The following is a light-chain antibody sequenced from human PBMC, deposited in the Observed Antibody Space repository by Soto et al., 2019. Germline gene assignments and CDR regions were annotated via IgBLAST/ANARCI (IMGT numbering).Light chain of an antibody. V-gene: IGKV3-15*01. J-gene: IGKJ1*01. CDR1: QSVSSN. CDR2: GAS. Sequence: EIVMTQSPATLSVSPGERATRSCRASQSVSSNLAWYQQKPVQAPRLLIYGASTRATGIPARFSGSGSGTEFTLTISSLQSEDFAVYYCQQYNNWQWTFGQGTKVEIK. CDR3: QQYNNWQWT.